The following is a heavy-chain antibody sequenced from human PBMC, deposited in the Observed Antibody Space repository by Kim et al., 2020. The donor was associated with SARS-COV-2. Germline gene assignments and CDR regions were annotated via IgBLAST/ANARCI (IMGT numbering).Heavy chain of an antibody. J-gene: IGHJ6*02. CDR1: GGSFSGYY. CDR2: INHSGST. CDR3: AGTRRGYYDFWSGSNPVGMDV. D-gene: IGHD3-3*01. V-gene: IGHV4-34*01. Sequence: SQTLSLTCAVYGGSFSGYYWSWLRQPPGKGLEWIGEINHSGSTNYNPSLKSRVTISVDTSKNQFSLKLSSVTAADTAVYYCAGTRRGYYDFWSGSNPVGMDVWGQGTTVTVSS.